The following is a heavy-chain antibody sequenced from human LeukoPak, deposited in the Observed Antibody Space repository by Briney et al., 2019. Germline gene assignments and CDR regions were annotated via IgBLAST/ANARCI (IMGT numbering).Heavy chain of an antibody. D-gene: IGHD3-22*01. V-gene: IGHV1-69*13. CDR1: GGTFSSYA. J-gene: IGHJ4*02. Sequence: ASVKVSCKASGGTFSSYAISWVRQAPGQGLEWMGGIIPIFGTANYAQKFQGRVTITADESTSTAYMELSSLRSEDTAVYYCARDLSLYYCDSSGQYYFDYWGQGTLVTVSS. CDR2: IIPIFGTA. CDR3: ARDLSLYYCDSSGQYYFDY.